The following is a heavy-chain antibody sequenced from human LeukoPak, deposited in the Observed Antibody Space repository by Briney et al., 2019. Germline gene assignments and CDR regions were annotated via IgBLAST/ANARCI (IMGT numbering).Heavy chain of an antibody. V-gene: IGHV3-30*18. CDR3: AKDDYGGTLSY. CDR2: ISNDGSKK. CDR1: GFTFSNYW. D-gene: IGHD4-23*01. J-gene: IGHJ4*02. Sequence: GGSLRLSCEGSGFTFSNYWMGWVRQAPGKGLEWVAIISNDGSKKYYVDSVKGRFTIPRDDSKNALYLQMNSLRAEDTDVYYCAKDDYGGTLSYWGQGTLVTVSS.